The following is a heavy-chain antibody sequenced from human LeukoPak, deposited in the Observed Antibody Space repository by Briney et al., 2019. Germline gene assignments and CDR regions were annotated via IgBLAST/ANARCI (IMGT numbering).Heavy chain of an antibody. J-gene: IGHJ4*02. CDR1: GFTFSSYA. CDR2: ISYDGSNK. V-gene: IGHV3-30*04. D-gene: IGHD6-6*01. CDR3: ARFASIAGDY. Sequence: GGSLRLSCAASGFTFSSYATHWVRQAPGKGLEWVAVISYDGSNKYYADSVKGRFTISRDNSKNTLYLQMNSLRAEDTAVYYCARFASIAGDYWGQGTLVTVSS.